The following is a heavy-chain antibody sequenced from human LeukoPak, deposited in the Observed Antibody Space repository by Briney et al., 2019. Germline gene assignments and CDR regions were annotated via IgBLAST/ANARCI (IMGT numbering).Heavy chain of an antibody. Sequence: PSETLSLTCTVSGGSISSYYWSWIRQPAGKGLEWIGRIYTSGSTNYNPSLKSRVTMSVDTSKNQFSLKLSSVTAADTAVYYCARDGSMVRGVMELNYWGQGTLVTVSS. CDR2: IYTSGST. CDR3: ARDGSMVRGVMELNY. D-gene: IGHD3-10*01. J-gene: IGHJ4*02. CDR1: GGSISSYY. V-gene: IGHV4-4*07.